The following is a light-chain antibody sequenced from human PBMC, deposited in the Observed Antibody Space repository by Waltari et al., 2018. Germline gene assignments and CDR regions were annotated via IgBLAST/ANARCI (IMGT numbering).Light chain of an antibody. V-gene: IGKV3-20*01. Sequence: EIVLTQSPGSLSLSPGERATLPCRASQSVDNTYLAWYQKKPGQAPRLLIFAASSRATGIPDRFSGGASGTDFTLTISRLEPEDFAVYYCHHYGGSLPNTFGQGTKLEI. CDR1: QSVDNTY. CDR2: AAS. J-gene: IGKJ2*01. CDR3: HHYGGSLPNT.